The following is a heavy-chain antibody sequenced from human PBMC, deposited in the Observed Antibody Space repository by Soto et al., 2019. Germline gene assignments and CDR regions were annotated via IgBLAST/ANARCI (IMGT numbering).Heavy chain of an antibody. Sequence: QVQLVQSGAEVKKPGASVKVSCKASGYTFTSYGISWVRQAPGQGLEWMGWISAYNGNTNYAQTLQGRVTMTTDTSTSTAYMELRSLRSDDTAVYYCARDRRNYYDSSDLTNDYWGQGTLVTVSS. CDR3: ARDRRNYYDSSDLTNDY. D-gene: IGHD3-22*01. V-gene: IGHV1-18*01. CDR2: ISAYNGNT. J-gene: IGHJ4*02. CDR1: GYTFTSYG.